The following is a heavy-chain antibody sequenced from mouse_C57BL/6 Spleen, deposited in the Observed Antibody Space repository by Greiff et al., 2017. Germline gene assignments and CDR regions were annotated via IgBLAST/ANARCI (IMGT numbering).Heavy chain of an antibody. CDR2: INPYNGDT. CDR3: ARNDYGSSYGYFDV. V-gene: IGHV1-20*01. J-gene: IGHJ1*03. Sequence: EVKLQESGPELVKPGDSVKISCKASGYSFTGYFMNWVMQSHGKSLEWIGRINPYNGDTFYNQKFKGKATLTVDKSSSTAHMELRSLTSEDSAVYYCARNDYGSSYGYFDVWGTGTTVTVSS. CDR1: GYSFTGYF. D-gene: IGHD1-1*01.